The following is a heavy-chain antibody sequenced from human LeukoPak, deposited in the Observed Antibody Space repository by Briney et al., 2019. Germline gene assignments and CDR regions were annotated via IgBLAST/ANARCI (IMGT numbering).Heavy chain of an antibody. V-gene: IGHV1-3*01. CDR2: INAGNGNT. Sequence: ASVKVSCKASGYTFTSYAMHWVRQAPGQRLEWMGWINAGNGNTKYSQKFQGRVTITRDTSASTAYMELSSLRSEDTAAYYCARDRSTIFGVVVYYFDYWGQGTLVTVSS. CDR1: GYTFTSYA. CDR3: ARDRSTIFGVVVYYFDY. D-gene: IGHD3-3*01. J-gene: IGHJ4*02.